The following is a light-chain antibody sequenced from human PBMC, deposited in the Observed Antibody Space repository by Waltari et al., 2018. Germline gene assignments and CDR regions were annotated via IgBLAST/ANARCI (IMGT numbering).Light chain of an antibody. CDR1: NIGGRS. CDR2: DDS. CDR3: QVWDSGSRDRHVV. V-gene: IGLV3-21*04. J-gene: IGLJ2*01. Sequence: SYVMTQAPSVSVAPGKTATITCGGNNIGGRSVHWYSQKPGQAPALVMYDDSDRPYGIPGRFSGSTSGNRATLTISRVEAGDEADYYCQVWDSGSRDRHVVFGGGTKLTVL.